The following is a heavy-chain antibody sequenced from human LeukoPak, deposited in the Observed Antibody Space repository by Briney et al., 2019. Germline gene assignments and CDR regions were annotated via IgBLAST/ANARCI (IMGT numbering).Heavy chain of an antibody. J-gene: IGHJ4*02. D-gene: IGHD3-3*01. Sequence: LPGGSLRLACVASGYTFSNHLIDRVRQAPGKGLEWVAVVSSDGINKYYADSVKGRFTISRDNSKNTLHLQMNSLKGEDSAVYYCVRVSVRSVFGYYWGQGTLVTVSS. V-gene: IGHV3-30-3*01. CDR3: VRVSVRSVFGYY. CDR1: GYTFSNHL. CDR2: VSSDGINK.